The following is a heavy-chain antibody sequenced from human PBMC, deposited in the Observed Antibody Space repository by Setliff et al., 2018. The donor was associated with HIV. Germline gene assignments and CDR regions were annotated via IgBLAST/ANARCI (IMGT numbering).Heavy chain of an antibody. V-gene: IGHV3-9*01. CDR1: GFTFGHYV. CDR2: ITWSSGGV. D-gene: IGHD1-26*01. J-gene: IGHJ4*02. Sequence: GGSLRLSCAASGFTFGHYVMHWVRQPPGKGLEWVAGITWSSGGVGYADSVKGRFTVSRDNAKNSLYLQMNSLRVEDTAVYYCAAVFTGEPGRSLDYWGQGTPVTVSS. CDR3: AAVFTGEPGRSLDY.